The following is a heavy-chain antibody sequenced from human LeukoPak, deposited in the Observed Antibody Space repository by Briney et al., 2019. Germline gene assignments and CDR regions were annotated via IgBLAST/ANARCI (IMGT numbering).Heavy chain of an antibody. V-gene: IGHV3-30*18. CDR1: GFTFSNYG. Sequence: PERSLRLSCAASGFTFSNYGMHWVRQAPGKGLDWVAFISYDGSNTYYVDSVKGRFTTSRDNSKNTLYLQMNSLRTEDTAVYYCAKGYGSGSYSTDYWGQGTLVTVSS. CDR3: AKGYGSGSYSTDY. J-gene: IGHJ4*02. CDR2: ISYDGSNT. D-gene: IGHD3-10*01.